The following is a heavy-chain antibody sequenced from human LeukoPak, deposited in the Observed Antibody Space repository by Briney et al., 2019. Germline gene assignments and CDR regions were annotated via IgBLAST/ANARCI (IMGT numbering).Heavy chain of an antibody. V-gene: IGHV4-39*01. D-gene: IGHD6-13*01. CDR1: GGSVTSSSYY. Sequence: PSETLSLTCSVSGGSVTSSSYYWGWIRQPPGKGLEWIGSIYYSGGTYYSPSLKSRVTISVDTSKNQFSLKLSSVTAADTAVYYCARGHYSSSWYVFDYWGQGTLVTVSS. CDR3: ARGHYSSSWYVFDY. J-gene: IGHJ4*02. CDR2: IYYSGGT.